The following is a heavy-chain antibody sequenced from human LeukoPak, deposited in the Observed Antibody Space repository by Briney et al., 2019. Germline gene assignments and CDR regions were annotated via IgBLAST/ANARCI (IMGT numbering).Heavy chain of an antibody. Sequence: GGSLRLSCAASGFTFSNYAMSWVRQAPGKGLEWVSAISNSGGSTFYADSVKGRFTISRDNSKNTLFLQMNSLRAEDTALYYCAKAYCGGVCYSGWFDPWGQGTLVTVSS. CDR3: AKAYCGGVCYSGWFDP. CDR2: ISNSGGST. D-gene: IGHD2-21*02. J-gene: IGHJ5*02. V-gene: IGHV3-23*01. CDR1: GFTFSNYA.